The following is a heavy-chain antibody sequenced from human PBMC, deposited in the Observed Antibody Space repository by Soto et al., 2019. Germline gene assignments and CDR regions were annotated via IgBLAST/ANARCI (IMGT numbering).Heavy chain of an antibody. CDR1: GFSFSSFT. Sequence: QVQLVESGGGVVQPGRSLRLSCADSGFSFSSFTMHWVRQAPGKGLEWVAVVSYSGANKYYADSVKGRFTISRDNSKNTLYLQMNSLRPEDTALYYCARYLTNYGDSPDAFGIWGQGTMITVSS. J-gene: IGHJ3*02. V-gene: IGHV3-30-3*01. CDR3: ARYLTNYGDSPDAFGI. CDR2: VSYSGANK. D-gene: IGHD4-17*01.